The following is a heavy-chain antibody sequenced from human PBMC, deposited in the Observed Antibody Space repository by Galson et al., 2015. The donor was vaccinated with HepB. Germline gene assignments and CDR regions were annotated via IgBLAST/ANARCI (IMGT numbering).Heavy chain of an antibody. D-gene: IGHD3-22*01. CDR1: GGTFSSYA. V-gene: IGHV1-69*13. J-gene: IGHJ4*02. CDR2: IIPIFGTA. Sequence: SVKVSCKASGGTFSSYAISWVRQAPGQGLEWMGGIIPIFGTANYAQEFQGRVTITADESTSTAYMELSSLRSEDTAVYYCARIGRSGYYYPFDYWGQGTLVTVSS. CDR3: ARIGRSGYYYPFDY.